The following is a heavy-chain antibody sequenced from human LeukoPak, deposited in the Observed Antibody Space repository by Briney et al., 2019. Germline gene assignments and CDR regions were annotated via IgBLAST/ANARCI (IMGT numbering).Heavy chain of an antibody. CDR3: ARVCCYFDSGSEPNWFDP. Sequence: SETLSLTCAVYGGSFSDYYWSWIRQPPGKGLEWIGEINHSARTNYNPSLKSRVTISVDTSKNQFSLKLTSVTAADTAVYYCARVCCYFDSGSEPNWFDPWGQGTLVIVSS. J-gene: IGHJ5*02. V-gene: IGHV4-34*01. CDR1: GGSFSDYY. CDR2: INHSART. D-gene: IGHD3-10*01.